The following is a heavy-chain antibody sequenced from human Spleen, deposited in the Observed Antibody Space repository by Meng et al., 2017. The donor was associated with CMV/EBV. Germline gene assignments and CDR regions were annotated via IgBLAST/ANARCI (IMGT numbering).Heavy chain of an antibody. D-gene: IGHD5-12*01. CDR2: INPNSGGT. V-gene: IGHV1-2*02. CDR1: GYTFTAYY. Sequence: ASVKVSCKASGYTFTAYYIYWVGQAPGQGLEWMGWINPNSGGTNFAQKFQSRVTLTRDTSISTVYMELSRLRSDDMAVYYCARGAVIKSGFDSTGGMDVWGQGTTVTVSS. CDR3: ARGAVIKSGFDSTGGMDV. J-gene: IGHJ6*02.